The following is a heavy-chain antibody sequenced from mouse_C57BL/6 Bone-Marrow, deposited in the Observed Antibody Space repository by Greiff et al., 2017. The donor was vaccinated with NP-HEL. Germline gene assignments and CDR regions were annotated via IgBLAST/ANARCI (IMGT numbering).Heavy chain of an antibody. V-gene: IGHV1-75*01. J-gene: IGHJ2*01. D-gene: IGHD2-10*01. Sequence: VQLVESGPELVKPGASVKISCKASGYTFTDYYINWVKQRPGQGLEWIGWIFPGSGSTYYNEKFKGKATLTVDKSSSTAYMLLSSLTSEDSAVYFCARSGNSYYRGYFDYWGQGTTLTVSS. CDR2: IFPGSGST. CDR3: ARSGNSYYRGYFDY. CDR1: GYTFTDYY.